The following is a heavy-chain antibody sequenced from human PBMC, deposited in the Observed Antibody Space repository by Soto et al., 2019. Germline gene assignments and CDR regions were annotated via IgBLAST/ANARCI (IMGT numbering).Heavy chain of an antibody. V-gene: IGHV4-31*03. CDR2: ISNSGRT. J-gene: IGHJ5*02. CDR1: GDSISRGAYY. D-gene: IGHD3-16*01. CDR3: ARARQDYACELDP. Sequence: QVQLQESGPGLVKPSQTLSLTCTVSGDSISRGAYYWTWIRQHPVKGLEWIGYISNSGRTYYTPSLESRLTRSSDSAENQFSVRLPSVAAADTAMYYCARARQDYACELDPWGQGTLVTVSS.